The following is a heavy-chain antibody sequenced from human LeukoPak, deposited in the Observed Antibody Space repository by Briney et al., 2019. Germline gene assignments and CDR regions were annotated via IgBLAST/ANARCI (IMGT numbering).Heavy chain of an antibody. CDR1: GFTFSRYA. J-gene: IGHJ4*02. Sequence: PGGSLRLSCAASGFTFSRYAVSYLRQAPGKGLEWVAAISDDFGTYHADSVKGRFTISRDNSKNTLYLQMNSLRADDTAVYYCAKRRWLGGIGVADPFDHWGQGTLVTVSS. CDR2: ISDDFGT. V-gene: IGHV3-23*01. D-gene: IGHD6-19*01. CDR3: AKRRWLGGIGVADPFDH.